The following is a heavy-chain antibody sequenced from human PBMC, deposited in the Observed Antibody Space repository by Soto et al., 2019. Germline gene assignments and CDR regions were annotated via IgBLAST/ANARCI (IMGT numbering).Heavy chain of an antibody. CDR3: ARGYDCWSGYYYPYGMDV. Sequence: QVQLVESGGGVVQPGRSLRLSCAASGFTFSSYAMHWVRQAPGKGLEWVAVISYDGSNKNHADTVKGRFTISRDNSKNTLYLQMNRRRAEDTAVYYCARGYDCWSGYYYPYGMDVWGQGTTVTVSS. D-gene: IGHD3-3*01. J-gene: IGHJ6*02. CDR1: GFTFSSYA. V-gene: IGHV3-30-3*01. CDR2: ISYDGSNK.